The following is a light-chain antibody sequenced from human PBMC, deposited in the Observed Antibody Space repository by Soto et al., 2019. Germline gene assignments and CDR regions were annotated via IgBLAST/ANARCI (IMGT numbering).Light chain of an antibody. J-gene: IGLJ1*01. CDR1: SSDVGSYDF. V-gene: IGLV2-14*01. Sequence: QSALTQPASVSGSPGQSITISCTGTSSDVGSYDFVSWYQQHPGKAPKLIICEVSNRPSGVSNRFSGSKSGNTASLTISGLQAEDEADYYCSSYTSSRAYVFGIGTKVTVL. CDR3: SSYTSSRAYV. CDR2: EVS.